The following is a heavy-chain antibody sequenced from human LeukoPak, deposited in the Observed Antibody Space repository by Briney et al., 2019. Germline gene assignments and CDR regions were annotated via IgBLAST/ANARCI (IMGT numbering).Heavy chain of an antibody. Sequence: PSETLSLTCTVSGGSISNWYWTWIWQPAGKGLEWIGRIYASGSTDYNPSLKSRVTMSVDRSNNQFSLKLSSVTAADTGVYYCARAYCSGGSCYLDYWGQGSLVTVSS. CDR1: GGSISNWY. CDR3: ARAYCSGGSCYLDY. CDR2: IYASGST. D-gene: IGHD2-15*01. J-gene: IGHJ4*02. V-gene: IGHV4-4*07.